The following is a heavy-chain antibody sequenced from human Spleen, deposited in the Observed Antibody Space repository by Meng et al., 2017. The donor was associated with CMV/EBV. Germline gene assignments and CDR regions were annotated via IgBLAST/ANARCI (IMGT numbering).Heavy chain of an antibody. D-gene: IGHD3-16*01. CDR1: TFSSCS. J-gene: IGHJ4*02. V-gene: IGHV1-69*05. Sequence: TFSSCSIMWVRQAPGQGLEWMGGITPVFDTADYAQKFRDRVTITTDDSATTAYMEMRSLEFEDTAVYFCARGPRITFGGVYIWPLGDWGQGTLVTVSS. CDR2: ITPVFDTA. CDR3: ARGPRITFGGVYIWPLGD.